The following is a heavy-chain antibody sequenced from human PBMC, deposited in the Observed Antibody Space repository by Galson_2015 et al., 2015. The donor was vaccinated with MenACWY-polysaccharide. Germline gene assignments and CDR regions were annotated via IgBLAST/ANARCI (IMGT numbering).Heavy chain of an antibody. CDR2: SLDSGRGT. J-gene: IGHJ4*02. CDR1: GFTFGNHP. V-gene: IGHV3-23*01. D-gene: IGHD2-2*01. Sequence: SLRLSCAASGFTFGNHPMNWVRQAPGKGLEWVSVSLDSGRGTYYAGSVKGRFSISRDISKNTLYLQMNSLRVDDTAIYYCVKGLGYCPRASCYEDYWGQGTLVTVSS. CDR3: VKGLGYCPRASCYEDY.